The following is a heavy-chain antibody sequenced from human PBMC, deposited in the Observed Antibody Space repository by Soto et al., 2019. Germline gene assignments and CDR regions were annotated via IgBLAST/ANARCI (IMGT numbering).Heavy chain of an antibody. CDR2: IYYSGST. CDR3: ARGLSVTLFDN. CDR1: GGSISTGGYY. Sequence: QVQLQESGPGLVKPSQTLSLTCTVSGGSISTGGYYWTWIRQHPGKGLEWIGYIYYSGSTYYNPSHTSRVTISVDTSKNQFSLKLSSVTAADTAVYYCARGLSVTLFDNWGQGTLVTVSS. V-gene: IGHV4-31*03. J-gene: IGHJ4*02. D-gene: IGHD4-17*01.